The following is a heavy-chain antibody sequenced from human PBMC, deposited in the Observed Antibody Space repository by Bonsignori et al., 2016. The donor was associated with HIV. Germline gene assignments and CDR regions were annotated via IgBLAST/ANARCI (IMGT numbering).Heavy chain of an antibody. V-gene: IGHV1-69*10. D-gene: IGHD6-13*01. CDR3: ARDQSGSSWLYYYYYMDV. Sequence: KISCKASGGTFSSYAISWVRQAPGQGLEWMGGIIPILGIANYAQKFQGRVTITADESTSTAYMELSSLRSEDTAVYYCARDQSGSSWLYYYYYMDVWGKGTTVTVSS. J-gene: IGHJ6*03. CDR2: IIPILGIA. CDR1: GGTFSSYA.